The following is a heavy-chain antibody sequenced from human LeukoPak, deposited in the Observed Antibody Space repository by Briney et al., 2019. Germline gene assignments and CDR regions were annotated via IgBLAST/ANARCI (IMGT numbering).Heavy chain of an antibody. D-gene: IGHD6-19*01. V-gene: IGHV3-30*18. CDR1: GFTFSNFA. Sequence: GGSLRLSCAASGFTFSNFAMHWVRQAPGKGLEHVAVVSSDGSTKYYPDSVRGRFIISRDNFKSTVCLQMNSLRIDDTAVYHCAKDGGKAVAGTFDYWGQGTLVTVSS. J-gene: IGHJ4*02. CDR3: AKDGGKAVAGTFDY. CDR2: VSSDGSTK.